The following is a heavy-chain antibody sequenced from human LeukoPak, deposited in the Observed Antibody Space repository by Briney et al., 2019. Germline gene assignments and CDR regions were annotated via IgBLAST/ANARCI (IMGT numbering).Heavy chain of an antibody. CDR1: GFTFSSYS. J-gene: IGHJ4*02. Sequence: GGSLRLSCAASGFTFSSYSMNWVRQAPGKGLEWVSAISGSGGGTYYADSVKGRFTISRDNSKNTLYLQMNSLRAEDTAVYYCAKASCGGDCYSHDVQYWGQGTLVTVSS. D-gene: IGHD2-21*02. CDR2: ISGSGGGT. CDR3: AKASCGGDCYSHDVQY. V-gene: IGHV3-23*01.